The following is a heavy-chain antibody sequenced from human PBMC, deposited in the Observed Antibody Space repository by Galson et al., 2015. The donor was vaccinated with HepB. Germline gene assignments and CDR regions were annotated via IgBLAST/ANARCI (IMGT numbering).Heavy chain of an antibody. D-gene: IGHD5-18*01. J-gene: IGHJ4*02. CDR3: ARDGSGYSYGTRGFDY. CDR2: ISSSSSYI. V-gene: IGHV3-21*01. CDR1: GFTFSSYS. Sequence: SLRLSCAASGFTFSSYSMNWVRQAPGKGPEWVSSISSSSSYIYYADSVKGRFTISRDNAKNSLYLQMNSLRAEDTAVYYCARDGSGYSYGTRGFDYWGQGTLVTVSS.